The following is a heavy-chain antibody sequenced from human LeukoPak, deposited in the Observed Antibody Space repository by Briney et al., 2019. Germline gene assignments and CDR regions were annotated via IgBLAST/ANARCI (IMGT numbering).Heavy chain of an antibody. CDR1: GYTFTSYD. V-gene: IGHV1-8*01. J-gene: IGHJ4*02. CDR2: MNPNSGNT. CDR3: TSTRVDTAMVTDY. Sequence: ASVKVSCKASGYTFTSYDINWVRQATGQGLEWMGWMNPNSGNTGYAQKFQGRVTMTRNTSISTAYMELSSLRSEDTAVYYCTSTRVDTAMVTDYWGQGNLVTVSS. D-gene: IGHD5-18*01.